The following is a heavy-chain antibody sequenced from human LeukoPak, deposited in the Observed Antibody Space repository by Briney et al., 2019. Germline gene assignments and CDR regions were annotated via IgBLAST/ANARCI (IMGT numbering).Heavy chain of an antibody. D-gene: IGHD2-15*01. CDR3: ARRDIVVVVSASDY. V-gene: IGHV3-23*01. Sequence: GGSLRLSCAASGVTFSDYVMIWVRQAPGEGVEWGSGITASGDRTFYGDSVRGRFTMSRDNSKNTVYLQMNSLRVDDTDVYYCARRDIVVVVSASDYWGQGTLVTVSS. J-gene: IGHJ4*02. CDR1: GVTFSDYV. CDR2: ITASGDRT.